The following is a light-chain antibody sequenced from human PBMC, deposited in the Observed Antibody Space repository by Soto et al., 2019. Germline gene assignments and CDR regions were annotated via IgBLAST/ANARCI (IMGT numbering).Light chain of an antibody. CDR2: DVS. CDR3: SSYTSSSTLGV. J-gene: IGLJ1*01. CDR1: SSDVGGYNY. V-gene: IGLV2-14*01. Sequence: QSALTQPASVSGSPGQSITISCTGTSSDVGGYNYVSWYQQHLGKAPKLMIYDVSNRPSGVSNRFSGSKSGNTASLTISGLQAEDEADYYCSSYTSSSTLGVFGTGTKLTVL.